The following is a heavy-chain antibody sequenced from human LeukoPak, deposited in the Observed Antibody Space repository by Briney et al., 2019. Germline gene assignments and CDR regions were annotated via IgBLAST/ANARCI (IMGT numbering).Heavy chain of an antibody. CDR1: GYTFTSYY. CDR2: INPSGGST. D-gene: IGHD1-26*01. V-gene: IGHV1-46*01. J-gene: IGHJ5*02. CDR3: ARDRHSGSYYGWFDP. Sequence: ASMKISCKASGYTFTSYYMHWVRQAPGQGLEWMGIINPSGGSTSYAQKFQGRVTMTRDTSTSTVYMELSSLRSEDTAVYYCARDRHSGSYYGWFDPWGQGTLVTVSS.